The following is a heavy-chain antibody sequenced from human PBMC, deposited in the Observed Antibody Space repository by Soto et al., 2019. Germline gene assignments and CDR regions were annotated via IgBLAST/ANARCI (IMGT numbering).Heavy chain of an antibody. J-gene: IGHJ6*03. CDR1: GFTFSSYA. D-gene: IGHD2-2*01. Sequence: GGSLRLSCAASGFTFSSYAMSWVRQAPGKGLEWVSAISGSGGSTYYEDSVKGRFTISRDNSKNTLYLQMNSLIAEDTAVYYCAKAMPLLYYMDVWGKGTTVTVSS. CDR2: ISGSGGST. CDR3: AKAMPLLYYMDV. V-gene: IGHV3-23*01.